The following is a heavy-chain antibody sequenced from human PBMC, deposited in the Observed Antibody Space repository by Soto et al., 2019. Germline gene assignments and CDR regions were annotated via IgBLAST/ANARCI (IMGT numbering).Heavy chain of an antibody. D-gene: IGHD6-6*01. CDR3: AKEIAGRPGLPFGMDV. V-gene: IGHV3-23*01. Sequence: GSLRLSCAASGFSFSNYAMTWVRQAPGKGLEWVSVISASGDSTHYAASVKGRFTISRDNAKNTLYLQMNSLRAEETAVYYCAKEIAGRPGLPFGMDVWGQGTTVTVSS. CDR2: ISASGDST. J-gene: IGHJ6*02. CDR1: GFSFSNYA.